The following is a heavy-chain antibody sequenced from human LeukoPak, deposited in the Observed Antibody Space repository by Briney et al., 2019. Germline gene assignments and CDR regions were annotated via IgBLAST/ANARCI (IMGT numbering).Heavy chain of an antibody. CDR3: ARAYYDRSGFDP. V-gene: IGHV1-18*01. CDR1: GYTFTSYG. J-gene: IGHJ5*02. Sequence: ASVTVSCKASGYTFTSYGISWVRQAPGQGLEWMGWISAYNGNTNYAQKLQGRVTMTTDTSTSTAYMELSSLRSEDTAVYYCARAYYDRSGFDPWGQGTLVTVSS. CDR2: ISAYNGNT. D-gene: IGHD3-22*01.